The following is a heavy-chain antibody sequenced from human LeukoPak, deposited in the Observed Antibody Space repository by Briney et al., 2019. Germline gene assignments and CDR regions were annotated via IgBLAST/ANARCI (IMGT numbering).Heavy chain of an antibody. J-gene: IGHJ4*02. V-gene: IGHV3-48*04. D-gene: IGHD6-13*01. CDR3: ATPGDSSSWFN. CDR1: GFTFSIYS. Sequence: GGSLRLSCAASGFTFSIYSMNWVRQAPGKGLEWVSYISSSGSTIYYADSVKGRFTISRDNAKNSLYLQMNSLRAEDTAVYYCATPGDSSSWFNWGQGTLVTVSS. CDR2: ISSSGSTI.